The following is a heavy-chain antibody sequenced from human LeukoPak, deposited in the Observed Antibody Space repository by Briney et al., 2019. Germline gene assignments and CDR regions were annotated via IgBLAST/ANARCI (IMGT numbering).Heavy chain of an antibody. D-gene: IGHD3-3*01. CDR2: NSFSSSTI. Sequence: GGSLRLSCAASGFTFSIYGMNWVRQAPGKGLEWISYNSFSSSTIYYADSVKGRFTISRDNAKNSLYLQMNSLRAEDTAVYYCAREGGHYDFWSGYSAFDIWGQGTMVTVSS. CDR3: AREGGHYDFWSGYSAFDI. J-gene: IGHJ3*02. V-gene: IGHV3-48*04. CDR1: GFTFSIYG.